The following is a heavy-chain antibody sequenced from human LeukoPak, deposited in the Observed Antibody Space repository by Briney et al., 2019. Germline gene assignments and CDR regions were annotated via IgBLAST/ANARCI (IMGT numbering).Heavy chain of an antibody. Sequence: PGGSLRLSCAASGFTFSSYSMNWVRQAPGKGLEWVSYISSCSSTIYYADSVKGRFTISRDNAKNSLSLQMNSLRDEDTAVYYCARDWVGDVWGRGTTVTVSS. CDR1: GFTFSSYS. V-gene: IGHV3-48*02. J-gene: IGHJ6*02. CDR2: ISSCSSTI. CDR3: ARDWVGDV. D-gene: IGHD2-15*01.